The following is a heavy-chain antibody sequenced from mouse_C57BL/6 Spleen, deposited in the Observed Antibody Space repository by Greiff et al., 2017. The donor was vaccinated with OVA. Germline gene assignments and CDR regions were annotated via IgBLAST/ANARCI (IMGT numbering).Heavy chain of an antibody. V-gene: IGHV1-81*01. CDR2: IYPRSGNT. CDR1: GYTFTSYG. Sequence: QVQLKQSGAELARPGASVKLSCKASGYTFTSYGISWVKQRTGQGLEWIGEIYPRSGNTYYNEKFKGKATLTADKSSSTAYMELRSLTSEDSAVYFCAREEALTGTSDYWGQGTTLTVSS. J-gene: IGHJ2*01. CDR3: AREEALTGTSDY. D-gene: IGHD4-1*01.